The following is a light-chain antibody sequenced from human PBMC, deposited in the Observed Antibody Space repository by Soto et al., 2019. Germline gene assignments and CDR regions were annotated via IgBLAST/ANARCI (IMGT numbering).Light chain of an antibody. Sequence: DVVMTQSPLSLPVTLGQPASISCRSSQSLVYSDGNTYLNWFQQRPGQSPRRIIYKVSNRDSGVPARFRGSRSGTEFTLNISRLAAEDFGVYYCIQGTHWPPTFGQGTKVEIK. CDR1: QSLVYSDGNTY. J-gene: IGKJ1*01. V-gene: IGKV2-30*01. CDR3: IQGTHWPPT. CDR2: KVS.